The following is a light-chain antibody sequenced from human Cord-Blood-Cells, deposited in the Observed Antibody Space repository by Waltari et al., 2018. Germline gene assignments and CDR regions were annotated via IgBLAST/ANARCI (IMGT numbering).Light chain of an antibody. J-gene: IGLJ3*02. Sequence: QSALTQPRPVSGSPGQSVTLSCTGTRRDVGGYNYVPWYQQHPGKAPKLLINDVSKRPSGVPDRFSGSKSGNTASLTISGLQAEDEADYYCCSYAGSYTWVFGGGTKLTVL. CDR2: DVS. CDR3: CSYAGSYTWV. V-gene: IGLV2-11*01. CDR1: RRDVGGYNY.